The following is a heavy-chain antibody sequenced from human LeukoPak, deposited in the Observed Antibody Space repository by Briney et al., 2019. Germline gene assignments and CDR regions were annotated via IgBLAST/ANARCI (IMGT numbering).Heavy chain of an antibody. J-gene: IGHJ4*02. CDR3: ARDGSSGNYAGELSFFDY. Sequence: GGSLRLSCAASGFTFSSYWMSWVRQAPGKGLEWVANIKQDGSEKYYVDSVKGRFTISRDNAKNSLYLQMNSLRAEDTAVYYCARDGSSGNYAGELSFFDYWGQGTLVTVSS. CDR1: GFTFSSYW. D-gene: IGHD3-10*01. CDR2: IKQDGSEK. V-gene: IGHV3-7*01.